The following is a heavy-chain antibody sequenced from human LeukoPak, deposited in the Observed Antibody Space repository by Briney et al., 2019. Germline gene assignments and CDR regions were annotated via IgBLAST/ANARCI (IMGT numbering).Heavy chain of an antibody. CDR1: GFTFSSYW. Sequence: GGSLRLSCAASGFTFSSYWMSWVRQAPGKGLEWVANIKQDGSEKYYVDSVKGRFTISRDNTKNSLYLQMNSLRAEDTAVFYCARDQYDTWSRRGNFDSWGQGTLAIVSS. J-gene: IGHJ4*02. CDR2: IKQDGSEK. V-gene: IGHV3-7*03. CDR3: ARDQYDTWSRRGNFDS. D-gene: IGHD3-3*01.